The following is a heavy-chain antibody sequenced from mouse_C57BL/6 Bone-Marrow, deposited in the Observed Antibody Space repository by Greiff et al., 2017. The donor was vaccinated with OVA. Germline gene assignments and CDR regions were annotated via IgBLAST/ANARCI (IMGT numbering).Heavy chain of an antibody. Sequence: QVHVKQPGAELVKPGASVKLSCKASGYTFTSYWMQWVKQRPGQGLEWIGEIDPSDSYTNYNQKFKGKATLTVDTSSSTAYMQLSSLTSEDSAVYYCASEDYYYGSSPYFDYWGQGTTLTVSS. V-gene: IGHV1-50*01. CDR2: IDPSDSYT. D-gene: IGHD1-1*01. CDR1: GYTFTSYW. J-gene: IGHJ2*01. CDR3: ASEDYYYGSSPYFDY.